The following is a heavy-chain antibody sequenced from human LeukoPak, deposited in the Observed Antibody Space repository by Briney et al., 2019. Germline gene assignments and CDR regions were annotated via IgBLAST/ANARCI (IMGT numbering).Heavy chain of an antibody. D-gene: IGHD6-13*01. V-gene: IGHV1-46*01. CDR2: ISPSGGST. J-gene: IGHJ4*02. Sequence: ASVKVSCKAFGYTFTSNYMHWVRQAPGQGPEWMGVISPSGGSTTYAQKFQGRVTLTRDMSTSTDYLELSSLRSEDTAVYYCARAERMAAAADYWGQGTLVTVSS. CDR3: ARAERMAAAADY. CDR1: GYTFTSNY.